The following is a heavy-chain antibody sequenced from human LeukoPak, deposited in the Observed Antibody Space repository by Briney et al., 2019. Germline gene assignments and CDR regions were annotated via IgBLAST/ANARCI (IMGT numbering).Heavy chain of an antibody. D-gene: IGHD2-8*02. Sequence: HGESLKISCKGSGYSFTSYWIGWVRQMPGKGLEWMGIIYPGDSDTRYSPSFQGQVTISADKSISTAYLQWSSLKASDTAMYYCARLGPLVSDLYDAFDIWGQGTMVTVSS. CDR1: GYSFTSYW. CDR2: IYPGDSDT. V-gene: IGHV5-51*01. CDR3: ARLGPLVSDLYDAFDI. J-gene: IGHJ3*02.